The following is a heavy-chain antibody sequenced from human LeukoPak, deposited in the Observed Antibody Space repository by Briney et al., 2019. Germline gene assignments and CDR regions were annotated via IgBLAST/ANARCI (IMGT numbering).Heavy chain of an antibody. D-gene: IGHD6-6*01. Sequence: SETLSLTCTVSGGSISSGGYYWSWLRQPPGKGLEWIGYIYHSGSTYYNPSLKSRVTISVDRSKNQFSLKLSSVTAADTAVYYCAREYSSSSGFDPWGQGTLVTVSS. CDR2: IYHSGST. CDR3: AREYSSSSGFDP. CDR1: GGSISSGGYY. V-gene: IGHV4-30-2*01. J-gene: IGHJ5*02.